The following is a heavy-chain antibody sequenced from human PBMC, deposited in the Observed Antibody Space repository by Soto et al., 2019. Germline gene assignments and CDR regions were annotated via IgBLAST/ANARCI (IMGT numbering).Heavy chain of an antibody. J-gene: IGHJ5*02. CDR1: GGSISTSTYY. CDR2: IYYSGST. Sequence: PSETLSLTCTVSGGSISTSTYYWDWIRQPPGKGLEWIGSIYYSGSTYYNPSLKGRVTISVDTSKKQFSLKLSSVTAADTAVYYCARHSVYSHCLDPWGQGTLVTVSS. V-gene: IGHV4-39*01. CDR3: ARHSVYSHCLDP. D-gene: IGHD4-4*01.